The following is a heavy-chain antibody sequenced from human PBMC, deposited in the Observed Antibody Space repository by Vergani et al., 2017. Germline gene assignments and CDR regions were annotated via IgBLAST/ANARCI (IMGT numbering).Heavy chain of an antibody. CDR3: ARSPTMDV. Sequence: QVQLQQWGAGLLKPSETLSLTCAVYGGSFSGYYWSWIRQPPGKGLEWIGEINHSGSTNYNPSLKSRVTISVDTSKNQFSLKLSSVTAADTAVYYCARSPTMDVWGKGTTVTVSS. CDR1: GGSFSGYY. V-gene: IGHV4-34*01. CDR2: INHSGST. J-gene: IGHJ6*03.